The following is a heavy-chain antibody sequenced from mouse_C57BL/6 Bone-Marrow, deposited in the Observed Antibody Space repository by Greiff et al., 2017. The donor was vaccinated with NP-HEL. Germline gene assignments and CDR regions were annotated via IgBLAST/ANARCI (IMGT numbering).Heavy chain of an antibody. Sequence: QGQMKQSGAELVRPGTSVKMSCKASGYTFTNYWIGWAKQRPGHGLEWIGDIYPGGGYTNYNEKFKGKATLTADKSSSTAYMQFSSLTSEDSAIYYCAREGVWGRGPFAYWGQGTLVTVSA. CDR2: IYPGGGYT. CDR3: AREGVWGRGPFAY. J-gene: IGHJ3*01. CDR1: GYTFTNYW. D-gene: IGHD4-1*01. V-gene: IGHV1-63*01.